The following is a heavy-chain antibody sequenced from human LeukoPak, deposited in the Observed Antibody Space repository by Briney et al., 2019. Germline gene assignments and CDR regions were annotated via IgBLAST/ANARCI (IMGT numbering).Heavy chain of an antibody. CDR3: ARTYDFGRGPPGDAFDN. Sequence: GGSLRLSCAASGFTFSSYSMNWVRQAPGKGPEWISYIDARSGITYYADSVQGRFTISRDDARESVFLQMDGLRVDDTAVYYCARTYDFGRGPPGDAFDNWGPGTWVIVSA. CDR2: IDARSGIT. J-gene: IGHJ3*02. CDR1: GFTFSSYS. D-gene: IGHD3-3*01. V-gene: IGHV3-48*01.